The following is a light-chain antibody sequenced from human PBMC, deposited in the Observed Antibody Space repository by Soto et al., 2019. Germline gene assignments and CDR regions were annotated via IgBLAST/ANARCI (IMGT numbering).Light chain of an antibody. J-gene: IGKJ1*01. Sequence: EIVLTQSPATLSLSPGERATLSCRASPSVRSSYLAWYQLRPGQAPRLLIYAASTRAPGIPDRFSGSESGTDFTLTISRLEPEDFAVYYCQQYGASRTFGQGTKGDIK. CDR3: QQYGASRT. V-gene: IGKV3-20*01. CDR2: AAS. CDR1: PSVRSSY.